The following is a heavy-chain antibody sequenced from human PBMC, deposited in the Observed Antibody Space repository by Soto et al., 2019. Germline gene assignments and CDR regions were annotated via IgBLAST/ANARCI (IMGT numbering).Heavy chain of an antibody. Sequence: QVQLVESGGGVVQPGRSLRLSCAASGFTFSSYGMHWVRQAPGKGLEWVAVIWYDGSNKYYADSVKGRFTISRDNSKNTLYLQLNSLRAEDTAVYYCAKLWLGDSAYYGMDVWGQGTTVTVSS. V-gene: IGHV3-33*06. J-gene: IGHJ6*02. CDR2: IWYDGSNK. CDR1: GFTFSSYG. CDR3: AKLWLGDSAYYGMDV. D-gene: IGHD3-10*01.